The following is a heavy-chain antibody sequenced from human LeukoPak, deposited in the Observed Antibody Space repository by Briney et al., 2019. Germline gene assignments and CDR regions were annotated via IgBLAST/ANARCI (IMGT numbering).Heavy chain of an antibody. CDR3: ASLAGITIFGVVIISPSGYYYMDV. D-gene: IGHD3-3*01. J-gene: IGHJ6*03. Sequence: GGSLRLSCAASGFTFSSYAMHWVRQAPGKGLEWVAVISYDGSNKHYADSVKGRFTISRDNSKNTLYLQMNSLRAEDTAVYYCASLAGITIFGVVIISPSGYYYMDVWGKGTTVTVSS. CDR1: GFTFSSYA. V-gene: IGHV3-30*01. CDR2: ISYDGSNK.